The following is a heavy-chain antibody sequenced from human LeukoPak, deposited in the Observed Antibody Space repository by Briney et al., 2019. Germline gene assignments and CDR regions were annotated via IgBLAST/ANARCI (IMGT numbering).Heavy chain of an antibody. Sequence: GGSLRLSCAASGFTFSSYGMHWVRQAPGKGLEWVAVISYDGSNKYYADSVKGRFTISRDNSKNTLYLQMNSLRAEDTAVYYCAKAPDVAVAGTNFQHWGQGTLVTVSS. D-gene: IGHD6-19*01. CDR2: ISYDGSNK. J-gene: IGHJ1*01. CDR1: GFTFSSYG. V-gene: IGHV3-30*18. CDR3: AKAPDVAVAGTNFQH.